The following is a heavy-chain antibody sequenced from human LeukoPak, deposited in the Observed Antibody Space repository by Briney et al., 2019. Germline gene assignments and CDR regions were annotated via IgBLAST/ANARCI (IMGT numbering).Heavy chain of an antibody. J-gene: IGHJ4*02. CDR1: GFIFSSYG. V-gene: IGHV3-23*01. D-gene: IGHD6-13*01. CDR2: ISGSGGST. Sequence: QPGGSLRLSCAASGFIFSSYGMHWVRQVPGKGLEWVSAISGSGGSTYYADSVRGRFTISRDNSKNTLYLQMNSLRAEDTAVYYCAKSGPGIRISSSWYSDYWGQGTLVTVSS. CDR3: AKSGPGIRISSSWYSDY.